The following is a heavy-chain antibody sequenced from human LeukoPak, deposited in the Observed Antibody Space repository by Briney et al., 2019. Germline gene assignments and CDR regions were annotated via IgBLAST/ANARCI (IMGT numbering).Heavy chain of an antibody. CDR2: IIPIFGTA. Sequence: ASVTVSCTASGYTFTSYGISWVRQAPGQGLEWMGGIIPIFGTANYAQTFQGRVTITTDESTSTAYMELSSLRSEDTAVYYCARMYSSSSYNWFDPWGQGTLVTVSS. V-gene: IGHV1-69*05. CDR1: GYTFTSYG. CDR3: ARMYSSSSYNWFDP. D-gene: IGHD6-6*01. J-gene: IGHJ5*02.